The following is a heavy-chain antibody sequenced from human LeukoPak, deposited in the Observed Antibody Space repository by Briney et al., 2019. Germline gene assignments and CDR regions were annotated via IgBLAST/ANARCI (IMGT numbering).Heavy chain of an antibody. CDR2: IYYNGNT. V-gene: IGHV4-59*01. J-gene: IGHJ4*02. Sequence: SETLSLTCTVSGGSISSYYWIWIRQPPGKGLEWISFIYYNGNTNYNPSLKSRVTISEDSSKSQSPLKLTSVTAADTAVYYCARGVAGSGSTPKYWGQGTLVTVSS. CDR1: GGSISSYY. D-gene: IGHD1-26*01. CDR3: ARGVAGSGSTPKY.